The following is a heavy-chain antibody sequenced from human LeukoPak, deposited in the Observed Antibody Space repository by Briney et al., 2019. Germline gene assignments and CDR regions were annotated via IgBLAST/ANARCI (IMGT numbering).Heavy chain of an antibody. V-gene: IGHV4-38-2*02. J-gene: IGHJ4*02. CDR3: ARGGIDYGDYGVGY. Sequence: SETLSLTCTVSGYSINSGYYWSWIRQPPGKRLEWIGSIYYSGSTYYNPSLKSRVTISVDTSKNQFSLKLSSVTAADTAVYYCARGGIDYGDYGVGYWGQGTLVTVSS. D-gene: IGHD4-17*01. CDR2: IYYSGST. CDR1: GYSINSGYY.